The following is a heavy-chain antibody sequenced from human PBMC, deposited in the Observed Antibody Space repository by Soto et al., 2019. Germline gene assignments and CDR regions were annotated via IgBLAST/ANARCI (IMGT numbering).Heavy chain of an antibody. CDR3: ARDGAGLWSYITSMYIVY. D-gene: IGHD5-18*01. Sequence: GGSLRLSCAASGFTFSSYAMHWVRQAPGKGLEWVAVISYDGSNKYYADSVKGRFTISRDNSKNTLYLQMNSLRAEDTAVYYCARDGAGLWSYITSMYIVYRGQGLLVTVSP. V-gene: IGHV3-30-3*01. J-gene: IGHJ4*02. CDR1: GFTFSSYA. CDR2: ISYDGSNK.